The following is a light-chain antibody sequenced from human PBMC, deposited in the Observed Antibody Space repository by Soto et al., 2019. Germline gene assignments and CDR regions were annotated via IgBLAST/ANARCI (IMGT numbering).Light chain of an antibody. CDR1: SGSIASNY. Sequence: NFMLTQPHSVSESPGKTVTISCTHSSGSIASNYVQWYQQRPGSSPTTVIYEDNQRPSGVPDRFSGSIDSSSNSASLTISGLETEDEADYYCQSYDATNQVFGGGTKVTVL. CDR3: QSYDATNQV. J-gene: IGLJ3*02. V-gene: IGLV6-57*01. CDR2: EDN.